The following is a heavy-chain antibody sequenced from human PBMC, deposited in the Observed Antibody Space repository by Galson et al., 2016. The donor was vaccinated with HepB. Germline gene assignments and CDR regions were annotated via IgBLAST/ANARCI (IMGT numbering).Heavy chain of an antibody. J-gene: IGHJ6*02. Sequence: SLRLSCAASGFSFEYYAMHWVRQGPGKGLEWVSGISWNSGNMGYADSVKGRFTISRDNVKNSLYLQMNSLRAEDTALYYCAKGADLQWYYGMDVWGQGTTVTVSS. CDR3: AKGADLQWYYGMDV. V-gene: IGHV3-9*01. CDR2: ISWNSGNM. D-gene: IGHD4-11*01. CDR1: GFSFEYYA.